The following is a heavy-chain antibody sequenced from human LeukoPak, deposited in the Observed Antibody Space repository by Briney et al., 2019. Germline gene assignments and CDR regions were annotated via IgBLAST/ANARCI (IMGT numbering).Heavy chain of an antibody. CDR3: ARLRYFDWLLWPSGFDY. D-gene: IGHD3-9*01. CDR2: IYYSGST. CDR1: GGSISSSSYY. J-gene: IGHJ4*02. Sequence: PSETLSLTCTVSGGSISSSSYYWGWIRQPPGKGLEWIGSIYYSGSTYYNPSLKSRVTISVDTSENQFSLKLSSVTAADTAVYYCARLRYFDWLLWPSGFDYWGQGTLVTVSS. V-gene: IGHV4-39*01.